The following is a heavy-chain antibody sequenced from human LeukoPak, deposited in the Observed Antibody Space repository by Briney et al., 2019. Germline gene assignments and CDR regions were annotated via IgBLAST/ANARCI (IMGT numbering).Heavy chain of an antibody. CDR3: AREGLDY. Sequence: SVKVSCKASGDSFTSYAMQWVRQAPGQRGVWRGWRNAGNGNTKYSQTFQGRVTISTDTSMGTAYMELSSLKAEDTAVYYCAREGLDYWGRGTLVTVSS. V-gene: IGHV1-3*01. CDR1: GDSFTSYA. CDR2: RNAGNGNT. J-gene: IGHJ4*02.